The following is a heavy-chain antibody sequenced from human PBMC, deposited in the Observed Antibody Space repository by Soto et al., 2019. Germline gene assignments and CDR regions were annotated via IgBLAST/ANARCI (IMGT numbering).Heavy chain of an antibody. D-gene: IGHD1-26*01. CDR1: GGSIRNYY. V-gene: IGHV4-59*01. CDR3: ARESGGSYGAFDN. J-gene: IGHJ3*02. CDR2: VYNSGST. Sequence: QVQLQESGPGLVKPSETLSLTCTVFGGSIRNYYWSWVRRPPGKGLEWIGYVYNSGSTTYSPSFKSRVTISADTSRNQFSLKLSSVTAADTAVYYCARESGGSYGAFDNWGQGTMVTVSS.